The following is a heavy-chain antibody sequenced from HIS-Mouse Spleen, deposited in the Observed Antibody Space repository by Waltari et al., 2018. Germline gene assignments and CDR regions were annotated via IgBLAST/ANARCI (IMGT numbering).Heavy chain of an antibody. CDR2: IYYSGRT. V-gene: IGHV4-39*07. CDR3: AREIPYSSSWYDWYFDL. J-gene: IGHJ2*01. CDR1: GGSISSSSYY. D-gene: IGHD6-13*01. Sequence: QLQLQESGPGLVKPSETLSLTCTVSGGSISSSSYYWGWIRQPPGKGLGWIGSIYYSGRTYYNPSIKSRGTISVDTSKNQFSLKLSSVTAADTAVYYCAREIPYSSSWYDWYFDLWGRGTLVTVSS.